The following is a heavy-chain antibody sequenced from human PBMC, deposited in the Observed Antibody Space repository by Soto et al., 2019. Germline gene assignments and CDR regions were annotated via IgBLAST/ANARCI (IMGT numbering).Heavy chain of an antibody. CDR2: ISAYNGNT. Sequence: ASVKVSCTASGYTFTSYGISCVRQAPGQGLEWMGWISAYNGNTNYAQKLQGRVTMTTDTSTSTAYMELRSLRSDDTAVYYCARVLLDGDYEEGSGYYYGMDVWGQGTTVTVSS. CDR1: GYTFTSYG. J-gene: IGHJ6*02. D-gene: IGHD4-17*01. CDR3: ARVLLDGDYEEGSGYYYGMDV. V-gene: IGHV1-18*01.